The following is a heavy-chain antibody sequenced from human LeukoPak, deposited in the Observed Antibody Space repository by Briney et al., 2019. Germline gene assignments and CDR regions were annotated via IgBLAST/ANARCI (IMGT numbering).Heavy chain of an antibody. Sequence: PSETLSLTCAVYIDSFSNYHWNWIRQTPAKGMEWIGEVNESGGTNISPSLRSRVTISVDTSKNQFSLKLSSVTAADTAVYYCARAWDYYDSSGPYYFDYWGQGTLVTVSS. CDR1: IDSFSNYH. CDR3: ARAWDYYDSSGPYYFDY. CDR2: VNESGGT. J-gene: IGHJ4*02. V-gene: IGHV4-34*01. D-gene: IGHD3-22*01.